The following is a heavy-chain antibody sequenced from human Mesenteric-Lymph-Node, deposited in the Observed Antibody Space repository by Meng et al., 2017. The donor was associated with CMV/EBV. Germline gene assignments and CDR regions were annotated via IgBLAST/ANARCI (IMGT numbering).Heavy chain of an antibody. Sequence: GESLKISCKISGYSFTSYWIGWVRQAPGQGLEWMGWISAYNGNTNYAQKLQGRVTMTTDTSTSTAYMELRSLRSDDTAVYYCARGDIVVVPAAIVGLDYWGQGTLVTVSS. J-gene: IGHJ4*02. CDR2: ISAYNGNT. V-gene: IGHV1-18*04. D-gene: IGHD2-2*02. CDR1: GYSFTSYW. CDR3: ARGDIVVVPAAIVGLDY.